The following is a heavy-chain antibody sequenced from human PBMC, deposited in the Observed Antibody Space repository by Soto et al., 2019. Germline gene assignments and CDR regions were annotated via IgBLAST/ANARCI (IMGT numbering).Heavy chain of an antibody. D-gene: IGHD2-15*01. V-gene: IGHV1-3*01. CDR3: ARGDIVVVVAALAYGMDV. CDR1: GYTFTSYA. Sequence: GASVKVSCKASGYTFTSYAMHWVRQAPGQRLEWMGWINAGNGNTKYSQKFQGRVTITRDTSASTAYMELSSLRSEDTAVYYCARGDIVVVVAALAYGMDVWGQGTTVTVSS. CDR2: INAGNGNT. J-gene: IGHJ6*02.